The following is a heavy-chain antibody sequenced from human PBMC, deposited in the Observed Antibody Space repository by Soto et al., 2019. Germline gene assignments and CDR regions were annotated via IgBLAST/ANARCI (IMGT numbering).Heavy chain of an antibody. CDR1: GYSFAGYW. J-gene: IGHJ5*02. CDR3: ARPFDTGGRLDH. V-gene: IGHV5-10-1*01. CDR2: IDPSDSQT. D-gene: IGHD2-2*02. Sequence: PGESLKISCKGSGYSFAGYWTTWVRQKPGKGLEWMGRIDPSDSQTYYSPSFRGHVTISADKSISTAYLQWSSLKASDTAMYFCARPFDTGGRLDHWGQGTLVTVSS.